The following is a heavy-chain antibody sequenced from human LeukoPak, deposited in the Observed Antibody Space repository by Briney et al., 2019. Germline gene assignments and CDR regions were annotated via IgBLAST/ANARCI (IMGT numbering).Heavy chain of an antibody. D-gene: IGHD3-10*01. Sequence: SVKVSCKASGGTFSSYAISWVRQAPGQGLEWMGGIIPIFGTANYAQKFQGRVTITADKSTSTAYMELSSVRSEDTAVFYCARGPFENYYGSGSYINWFDPWGQGTLVTVSS. J-gene: IGHJ5*02. CDR1: GGTFSSYA. CDR3: ARGPFENYYGSGSYINWFDP. V-gene: IGHV1-69*06. CDR2: IIPIFGTA.